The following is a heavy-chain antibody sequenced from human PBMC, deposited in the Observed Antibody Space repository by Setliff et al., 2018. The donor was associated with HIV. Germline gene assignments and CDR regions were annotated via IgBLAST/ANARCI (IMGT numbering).Heavy chain of an antibody. J-gene: IGHJ6*02. CDR3: ARRLFGAVAGTYGMDV. D-gene: IGHD6-19*01. V-gene: IGHV4-4*09. Sequence: SETLSLTCTVSGASISGFHWSWIRQPPGKGLQWIGYIYTSGPTNYNPSLESRVTISVDTSKNQFSLKLSSVTAADTAVYYCARRLFGAVAGTYGMDVWGQGTTVTVS. CDR1: GASISGFH. CDR2: IYTSGPT.